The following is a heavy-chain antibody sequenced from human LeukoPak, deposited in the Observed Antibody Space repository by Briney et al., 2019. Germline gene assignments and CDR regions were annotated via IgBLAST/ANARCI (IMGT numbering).Heavy chain of an antibody. CDR1: GFTFSSYS. CDR2: INHSGST. CDR3: ARGGSRVPTQ. D-gene: IGHD2-15*01. J-gene: IGHJ4*02. V-gene: IGHV4-34*01. Sequence: LRLSCAASGFTFSSYSMNWVRQAPGKGLEWIGEINHSGSTNYNPSLKSRVTISVDTSNNQFSLKLSSVTAADTAVYYCARGGSRVPTQWGQGTLVTVSS.